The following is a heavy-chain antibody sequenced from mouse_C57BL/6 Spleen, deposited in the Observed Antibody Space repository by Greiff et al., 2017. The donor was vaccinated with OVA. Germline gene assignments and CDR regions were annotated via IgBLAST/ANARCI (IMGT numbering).Heavy chain of an antibody. D-gene: IGHD2-3*01. Sequence: DVKLQESGPELVKPGASVKMSCKASGYAFTDYNMHWVKQSHGKSLEWIGYINPNNGGTSYNQKFKGKATLTVNKSSSTAYMELRSLTSEDSAVYYCARDGSYAMDYWGQGTSVTVSS. CDR2: INPNNGGT. J-gene: IGHJ4*01. CDR3: ARDGSYAMDY. CDR1: GYAFTDYN. V-gene: IGHV1-22*01.